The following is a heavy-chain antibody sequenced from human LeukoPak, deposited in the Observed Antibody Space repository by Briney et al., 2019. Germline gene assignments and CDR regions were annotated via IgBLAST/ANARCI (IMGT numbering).Heavy chain of an antibody. Sequence: SETLSLTCTVSGGSLRSGSYYWSWLRQPPGKGLEWIGYIHYTGTTNNSPSLKSRVTISIDTSKNQFSLKLTSVTAADTAVYYCARDRDYGDSGRAFDIWGHGTMATVAS. CDR3: ARDRDYGDSGRAFDI. CDR1: GGSLRSGSYY. D-gene: IGHD4-17*01. J-gene: IGHJ3*02. CDR2: IHYTGTT. V-gene: IGHV4-61*01.